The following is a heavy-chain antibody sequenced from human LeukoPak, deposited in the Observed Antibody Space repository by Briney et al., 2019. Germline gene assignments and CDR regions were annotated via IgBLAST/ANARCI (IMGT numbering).Heavy chain of an antibody. CDR1: GGSISSSNW. D-gene: IGHD1-26*01. Sequence: SETLSLTCAVSGGSISSSNWWSWVRQPPGKGLEWIGEIYHSGSTNYNPSLKSRVTISVDKSKNQFSLKLSSVTAADTAVYYCAGLDEDHRRGSYYNWGQGTLVTVSS. CDR2: IYHSGST. CDR3: AGLDEDHRRGSYYN. V-gene: IGHV4-4*02. J-gene: IGHJ4*02.